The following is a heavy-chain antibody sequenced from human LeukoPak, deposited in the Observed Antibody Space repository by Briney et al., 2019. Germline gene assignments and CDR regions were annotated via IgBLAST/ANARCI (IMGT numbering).Heavy chain of an antibody. CDR2: ISYDGSNK. D-gene: IGHD1-26*01. V-gene: IGHV3-30-3*02. J-gene: IGHJ4*02. CDR1: GFTFSSYA. CDR3: AKRSDSGRYSAIDY. Sequence: GGSLRLSCAASGFTFSSYAVHWVRQAPGKGLEWVAVISYDGSNKYYADSVKGRFTISRDNSKNTLYLQMNSLRAEDTAVYYCAKRSDSGRYSAIDYWGQGTLVTVSS.